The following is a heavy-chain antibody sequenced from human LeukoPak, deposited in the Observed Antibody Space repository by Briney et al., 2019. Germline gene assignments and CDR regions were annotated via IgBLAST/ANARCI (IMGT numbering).Heavy chain of an antibody. CDR2: INPNSGGT. CDR1: GYTFTGYY. Sequence: ASVKVSCKASGYTFTGYYMHWVRQAPGQGLEWMGWINPNSGGTNYAQKFQGRVTMTRDTSISTAYMELSRLRSDDTAVYYCARDWPPDISYFQHWGQGTLVTVSS. J-gene: IGHJ1*01. V-gene: IGHV1-2*02. CDR3: ARDWPPDISYFQH. D-gene: IGHD2-15*01.